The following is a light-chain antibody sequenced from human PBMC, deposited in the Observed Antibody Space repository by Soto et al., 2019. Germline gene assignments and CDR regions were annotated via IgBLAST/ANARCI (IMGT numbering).Light chain of an antibody. V-gene: IGKV3-15*01. Sequence: EIVMTQSLATLSVSPGERATLSCRASQSVSSNLAWYQQKPGHAPRLLIYGASTRATGIPARFSGSRSGTAFTLTISSLQSEDFAVYYCQHYNNWPRTFGQGTKVEIK. CDR3: QHYNNWPRT. J-gene: IGKJ1*01. CDR1: QSVSSN. CDR2: GAS.